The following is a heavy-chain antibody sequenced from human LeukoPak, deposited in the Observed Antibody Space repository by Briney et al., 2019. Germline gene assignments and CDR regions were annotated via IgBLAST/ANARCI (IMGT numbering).Heavy chain of an antibody. CDR1: GYTFTGYY. Sequence: ASVKVTCKASGYTFTGYYMHWVRQAPGQGLEWMGWINPNSGGTNYAQKFQGRVTMTRDASISTAYMELSRLRSDDTAVYYCARPKRRDFWSGTPFDYWGQGTLVTVSS. D-gene: IGHD3-3*01. J-gene: IGHJ4*02. V-gene: IGHV1-2*02. CDR2: INPNSGGT. CDR3: ARPKRRDFWSGTPFDY.